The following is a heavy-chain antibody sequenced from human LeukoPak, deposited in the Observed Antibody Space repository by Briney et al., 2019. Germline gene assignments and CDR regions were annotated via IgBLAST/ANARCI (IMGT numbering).Heavy chain of an antibody. J-gene: IGHJ4*02. CDR1: GGSISSGGYY. CDR3: ARYGGGYYDILTRSDYFDY. CDR2: IYYSGST. D-gene: IGHD3-9*01. Sequence: SQTLSHTCTVSGGSISSGGYYWSWIRQHPGKGLEWIGYIYYSGSTYYNPSLKSRVTISVDTSKNQFSLKLSSVTAADTAVYYCARYGGGYYDILTRSDYFDYWGQGTLVTVSS. V-gene: IGHV4-31*03.